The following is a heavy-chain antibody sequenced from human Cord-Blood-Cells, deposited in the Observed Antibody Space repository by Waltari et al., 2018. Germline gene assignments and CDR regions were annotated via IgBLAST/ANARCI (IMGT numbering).Heavy chain of an antibody. CDR3: ARSGDSGSYHY. J-gene: IGHJ4*02. CDR1: GGSFSGYY. Sequence: QVQLQQWGAGLLKPSETLSLTCAVYGGSFSGYYWSWIRQPPGKGLEWIGEINHSGSTSYNPSLKSRVTISVDTSKNQFSLKLSSVTAADTAVYYCARSGDSGSYHYWGQGTLVTVSS. V-gene: IGHV4-34*01. D-gene: IGHD1-26*01. CDR2: INHSGST.